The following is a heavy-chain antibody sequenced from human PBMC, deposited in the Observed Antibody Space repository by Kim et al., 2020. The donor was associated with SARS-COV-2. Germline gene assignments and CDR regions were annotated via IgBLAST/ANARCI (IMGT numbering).Heavy chain of an antibody. D-gene: IGHD2-15*01. J-gene: IGHJ6*02. CDR1: GFTFTSYS. CDR3: AKFGAGSCYGLDV. V-gene: IGHV3-23*01. CDR2: VSGGSGDT. Sequence: GGSLRLSCAASGFTFTSYSTSWVRQALGKGLEWVSSVSGGSGDTYYADSVKGRFTISRDKSKNTMYPQMDSVSGEDTAIYYCAKFGAGSCYGLDVWGQGTTVTVSS.